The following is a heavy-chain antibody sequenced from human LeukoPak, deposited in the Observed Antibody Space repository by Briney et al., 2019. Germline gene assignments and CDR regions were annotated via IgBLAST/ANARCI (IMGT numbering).Heavy chain of an antibody. D-gene: IGHD1-1*01. CDR1: GGSITGFH. CDR2: IYYSGST. Sequence: SETLSLTCTVSGGSITGFHWSWIRQPPGKGLEWIGYIYYSGSTNYNPSLKSRVTISVDTSKNQFSLKLSSVTAADTAVYYCARDRTGNNWFDPWGQGTLVTVSS. J-gene: IGHJ5*02. CDR3: ARDRTGNNWFDP. V-gene: IGHV4-59*01.